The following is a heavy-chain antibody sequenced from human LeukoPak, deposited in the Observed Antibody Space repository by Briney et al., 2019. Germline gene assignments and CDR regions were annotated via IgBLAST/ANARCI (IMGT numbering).Heavy chain of an antibody. Sequence: ASVKVSCKASGYTFTSYGISWVRQAPGQGLEWMGWISAYNGNTNYAQKLQGRVTMTTDTSTSTAYMELRSLRSDDTAVYYCARDWSYTLPGYMDVWGKGTMVTVSS. CDR1: GYTFTSYG. J-gene: IGHJ6*03. V-gene: IGHV1-18*01. D-gene: IGHD5-18*01. CDR2: ISAYNGNT. CDR3: ARDWSYTLPGYMDV.